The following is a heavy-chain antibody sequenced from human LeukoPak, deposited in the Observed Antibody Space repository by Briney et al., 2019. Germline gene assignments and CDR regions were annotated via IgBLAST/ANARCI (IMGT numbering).Heavy chain of an antibody. Sequence: ASVKVSCKASGYTFTTYAMNWVRQAPGQGLEWMGWINTNTGTPTYAQGFTGRFVFSLDTSVSTAYLQISSLKTEDTAMYYCAREVGSSSWYYFDYWGQGTLVTVSS. CDR2: INTNTGTP. CDR1: GYTFTTYA. D-gene: IGHD6-13*01. CDR3: AREVGSSSWYYFDY. J-gene: IGHJ4*02. V-gene: IGHV7-4-1*02.